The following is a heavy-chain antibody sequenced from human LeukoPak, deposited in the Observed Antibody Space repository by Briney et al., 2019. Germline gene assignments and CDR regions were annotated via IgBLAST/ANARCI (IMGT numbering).Heavy chain of an antibody. J-gene: IGHJ5*02. V-gene: IGHV3-48*03. Sequence: GGSLRLSCAASGFTFSSYEMNWVRQAPGKGLEWVSYISSSGSTIYYADSVKGRFTISRDNAKNSLYLQMNSLRAEDTAVYYCARASRSSWYDPWFDPWGQGTLVTVSS. CDR1: GFTFSSYE. CDR3: ARASRSSWYDPWFDP. D-gene: IGHD6-13*01. CDR2: ISSSGSTI.